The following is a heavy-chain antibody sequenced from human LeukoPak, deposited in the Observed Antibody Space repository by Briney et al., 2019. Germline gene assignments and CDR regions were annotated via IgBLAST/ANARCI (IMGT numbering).Heavy chain of an antibody. V-gene: IGHV4-31*03. CDR2: IYYSGST. Sequence: SPPLSLTCTVSGGSISSGGYYWSWIRQHPGKGLEWIGYIYYSGSTYYNPSLKSRVTMSVDTSKNQFSLKLSSVTAADTAVYYCARQRTVVIPNWYFDLWGRGTLVTVSS. J-gene: IGHJ2*01. CDR1: GGSISSGGYY. CDR3: ARQRTVVIPNWYFDL. D-gene: IGHD3-22*01.